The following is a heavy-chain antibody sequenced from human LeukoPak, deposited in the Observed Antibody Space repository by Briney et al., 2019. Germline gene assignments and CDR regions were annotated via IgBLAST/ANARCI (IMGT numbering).Heavy chain of an antibody. D-gene: IGHD5-12*01. Sequence: ASVKDSCKASGYTFTSYAMHWVREAPVQRLEWMGWINAGNGNTKYSQKFQGRVTITRDTSASTAYMELSSLRSEDTAVYYCARDSGGYEFDYWGQGTLVTVSS. CDR2: INAGNGNT. J-gene: IGHJ4*02. CDR3: ARDSGGYEFDY. CDR1: GYTFTSYA. V-gene: IGHV1-3*01.